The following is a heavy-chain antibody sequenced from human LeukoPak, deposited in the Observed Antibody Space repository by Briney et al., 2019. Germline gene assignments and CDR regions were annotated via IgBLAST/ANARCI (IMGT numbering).Heavy chain of an antibody. CDR1: GYTFTGYY. CDR2: INPNSGGT. CDR3: AREGGYYDFWSGYYTGRGYNWFDP. D-gene: IGHD3-3*01. V-gene: IGHV1-2*02. Sequence: ASVKVSCKASGYTFTGYYMHWVRPAPGQGLEWMGWINPNSGGTNYAQKFQGRVTMTRDTSISTAYMELSRLRSDDTAVYYCAREGGYYDFWSGYYTGRGYNWFDPWGQGTLVTVSS. J-gene: IGHJ5*02.